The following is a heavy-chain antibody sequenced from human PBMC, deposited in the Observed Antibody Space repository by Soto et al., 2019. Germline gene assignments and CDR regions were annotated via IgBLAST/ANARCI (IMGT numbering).Heavy chain of an antibody. V-gene: IGHV2-5*02. Sequence: QITLKESGPTLVKPTQTLTLTCTFSGLSLSTSGEAVGWIRQPPGKALEWLALIYWDDDTRYNPTLKTRLTSTKDTSKNQVVRALTNMDPVDTATYYCAHYVSSSPAGWFAPWGQGILVTVSS. J-gene: IGHJ5*02. D-gene: IGHD3-10*02. CDR1: GLSLSTSGEA. CDR2: IYWDDDT. CDR3: AHYVSSSPAGWFAP.